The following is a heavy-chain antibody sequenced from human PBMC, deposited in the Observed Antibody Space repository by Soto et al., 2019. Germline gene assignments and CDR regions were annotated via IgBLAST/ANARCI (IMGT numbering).Heavy chain of an antibody. CDR1: GYTFTRYT. D-gene: IGHD2-21*01. CDR3: ARGIPIGKLDP. Sequence: ASVKVSCKASGYTFTRYTMNWVRQAPGQRLEWMGWINPDNGNTKSSQKFQDRVIITRDTSASTAYMDLSSLRSEDTAVYYCARGIPIGKLDPRGQGTLVTVSS. V-gene: IGHV1-3*01. CDR2: INPDNGNT. J-gene: IGHJ5*02.